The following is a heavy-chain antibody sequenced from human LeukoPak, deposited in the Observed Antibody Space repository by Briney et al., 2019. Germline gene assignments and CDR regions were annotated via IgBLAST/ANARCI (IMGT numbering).Heavy chain of an antibody. D-gene: IGHD3-22*01. J-gene: IGHJ4*02. CDR2: IYYSGST. CDR1: GGSNSSSSYY. Sequence: SETLSLTCTVSGGSNSSSSYYWDWIRQPPGKGLEWIGTIYYSGSTYYNPSLKGRVTMPLDTSKNQFSLKMTSVTAADTSVYYCATHYYETTGRPFDYWGQGTLVTVSS. V-gene: IGHV4-39*01. CDR3: ATHYYETTGRPFDY.